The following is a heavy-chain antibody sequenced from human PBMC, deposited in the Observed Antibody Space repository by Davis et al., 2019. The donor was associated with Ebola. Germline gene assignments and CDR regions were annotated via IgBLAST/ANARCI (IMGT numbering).Heavy chain of an antibody. CDR3: ASSTGEDAFDI. Sequence: PGGSLRLSCAASGFTFSSYGMHWVRQAPGKGLEWVAVIWYDGSNKYYADSVKGRFTISRDNSKNTLYLQMNSLRAEDAAVYYCASSTGEDAFDIWGQGTMVTVSS. CDR2: IWYDGSNK. D-gene: IGHD7-27*01. J-gene: IGHJ3*02. CDR1: GFTFSSYG. V-gene: IGHV3-33*01.